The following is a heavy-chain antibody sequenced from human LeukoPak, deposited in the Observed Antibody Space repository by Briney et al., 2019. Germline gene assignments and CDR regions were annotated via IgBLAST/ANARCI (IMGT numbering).Heavy chain of an antibody. CDR2: INWNGGST. Sequence: PGGPLRLSCAASGFTFDDYGMSWVRQAPGKGLEWVSGINWNGGSTGYADPVKGRFTISRDNAKNSLYLQMNSLRAEDTPLYYCARDSYYYGSGHFDYWGQGTLVTVSS. CDR3: ARDSYYYGSGHFDY. J-gene: IGHJ4*02. V-gene: IGHV3-20*04. CDR1: GFTFDDYG. D-gene: IGHD3-10*01.